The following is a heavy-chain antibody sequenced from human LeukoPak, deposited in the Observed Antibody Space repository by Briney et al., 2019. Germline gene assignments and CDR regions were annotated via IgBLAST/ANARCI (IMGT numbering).Heavy chain of an antibody. CDR1: GFTFSSYS. CDR2: ISSSSSYI. CDR3: AIRWELLSGDAFDI. J-gene: IGHJ3*02. V-gene: IGHV3-21*01. D-gene: IGHD1-26*01. Sequence: PGGSLRLSCAASGFTFSSYSMNWVRQAPGKGLEWVSSISSSSSYIYYADSVKGRFTISGDNAKNSLYLQMNSLRAEDTAVYYCAIRWELLSGDAFDIWGQGTMVTVSS.